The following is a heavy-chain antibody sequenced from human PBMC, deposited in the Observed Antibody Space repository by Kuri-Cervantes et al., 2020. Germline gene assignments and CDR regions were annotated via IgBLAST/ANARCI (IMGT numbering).Heavy chain of an antibody. D-gene: IGHD6-13*01. V-gene: IGHV1-69*13. J-gene: IGHJ6*02. CDR1: GGTFNNYA. CDR3: ARAPRTGYSSSWYRDYYYYGMDV. CDR2: IIPIFGRI. Sequence: SVKVSCKASGGTFNNYAISWVRQAPGQGLEWMGGIIPIFGRINYAQKFQGRVTITADESTNTVDMELTSLRSEDTAVYYCARAPRTGYSSSWYRDYYYYGMDVWGQGTTVTVSS.